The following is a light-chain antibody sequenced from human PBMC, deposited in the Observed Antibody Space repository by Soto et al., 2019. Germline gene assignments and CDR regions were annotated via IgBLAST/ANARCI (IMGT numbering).Light chain of an antibody. J-gene: IGLJ2*01. CDR1: SSDIGGSND. V-gene: IGLV2-14*03. CDR3: SSYSSSGTLIL. Sequence: QSALTQPASVSGSPGQTVIISCTGTSSDIGGSNDVSWYQQHPGRAPKLILFDVNTRPSKIPDRFSGSKSDNTASLTISGLQTDGEADYYCSSYSSSGTLILFGGGTKVTVL. CDR2: DVN.